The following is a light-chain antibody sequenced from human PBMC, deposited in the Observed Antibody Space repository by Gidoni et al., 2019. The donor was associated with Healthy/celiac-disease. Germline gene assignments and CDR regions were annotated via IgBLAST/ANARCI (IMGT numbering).Light chain of an antibody. CDR2: EVS. CDR1: SSDVGGYNY. CDR3: SSYTSSSTLL. V-gene: IGLV2-14*01. J-gene: IGLJ2*01. Sequence: QSITISCTGTSSDVGGYNYVSWYQQHPGKAPKLMIYEVSNRPSGVSNRFSGSKSGNTASLTISGLQAEDEADYYCSSYTSSSTLLFGGGTKLXV.